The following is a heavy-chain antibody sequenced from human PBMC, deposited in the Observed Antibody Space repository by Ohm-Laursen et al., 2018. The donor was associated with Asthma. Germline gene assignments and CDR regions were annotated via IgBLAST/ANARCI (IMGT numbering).Heavy chain of an antibody. J-gene: IGHJ4*02. Sequence: SLRLSCAASGFTFSSYGMHWVRQAPGKGLEWVAVIWYDGSNKYYADSVKGRFTISRDNSKNTLYLQMNSLRAEDTAVYYCANQPYDSSGYYFAYWGQGTLVTVSS. CDR2: IWYDGSNK. CDR3: ANQPYDSSGYYFAY. V-gene: IGHV3-33*06. D-gene: IGHD3-22*01. CDR1: GFTFSSYG.